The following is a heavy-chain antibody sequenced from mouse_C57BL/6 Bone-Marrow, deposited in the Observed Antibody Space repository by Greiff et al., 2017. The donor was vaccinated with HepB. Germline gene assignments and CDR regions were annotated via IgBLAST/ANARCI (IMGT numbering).Heavy chain of an antibody. D-gene: IGHD1-1*01. CDR2: IYPGSGST. Sequence: QVHVKQPGAELVKPGASVKMSCKASGYTFTSYWITWVKQRPGQGLEWIGVIYPGSGSTNYNEKFKSKASLTVDTSSSTAYMQLSSLTSEDSAVYCCYYGNSPYYFDYWGQGTTLTVSS. J-gene: IGHJ2*01. CDR3: YYGNSPYYFDY. V-gene: IGHV1-55*01. CDR1: GYTFTSYW.